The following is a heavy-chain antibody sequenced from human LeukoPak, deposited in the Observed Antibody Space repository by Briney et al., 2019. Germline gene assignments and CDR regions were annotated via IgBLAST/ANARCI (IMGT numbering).Heavy chain of an antibody. CDR1: GFTFSSYG. D-gene: IGHD6-13*01. CDR2: ISYDGSNK. J-gene: IGHJ4*02. CDR3: ALLIAAAGSFDY. Sequence: GGSLRLSCAASGFTFSSYGMPWVRQAPGKGLEWVAVISYDGSNKYYADSVKGRFTISRDNSKNTLYLQMNSLRAEDTAVYYCALLIAAAGSFDYWGQGTLVTVSS. V-gene: IGHV3-30*03.